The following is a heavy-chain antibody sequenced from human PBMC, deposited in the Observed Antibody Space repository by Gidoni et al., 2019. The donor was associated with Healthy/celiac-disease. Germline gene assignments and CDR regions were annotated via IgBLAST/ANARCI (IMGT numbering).Heavy chain of an antibody. CDR3: ARDTREWVFDL. Sequence: QVQLVQSGAEVKQHGSAVKVPVRASEGTFPSSAISWVRQAPGQGLEWMGGIIPIFGTANYEQKFQGRVTITADESTSTAYMELSSLRSEDTAVYYCARDTREWVFDLWGRGTLVTVSS. CDR2: IIPIFGTA. CDR1: EGTFPSSA. D-gene: IGHD2-8*01. V-gene: IGHV1-69*01. J-gene: IGHJ2*01.